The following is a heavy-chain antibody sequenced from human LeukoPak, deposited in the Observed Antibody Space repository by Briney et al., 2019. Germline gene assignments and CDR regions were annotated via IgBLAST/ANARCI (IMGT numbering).Heavy chain of an antibody. CDR1: GFTFSSYA. CDR3: ARDAALDY. V-gene: IGHV3-30-3*01. Sequence: GRSLTLSCAASGFTFSSYAMHWVRQAPGKGLEWVAVISYDGSNKYNADSVKGRFTISRDNSKNTLYLQMNSLRAEDTAVYYCARDAALDYWGQGTIVSVSS. D-gene: IGHD6-25*01. J-gene: IGHJ4*02. CDR2: ISYDGSNK.